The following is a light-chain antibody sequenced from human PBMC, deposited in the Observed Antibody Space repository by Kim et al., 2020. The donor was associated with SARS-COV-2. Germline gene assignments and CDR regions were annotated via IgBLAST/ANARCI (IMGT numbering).Light chain of an antibody. CDR1: QRVSSN. V-gene: IGKV3-15*01. CDR2: GAS. J-gene: IGKJ1*01. Sequence: ETVMTQSPGTLSVSPGERATLSCRASQRVSSNFAWYKQKPGQAPRLLIYGASTRATGIPARFSGSGSGAEFTLTISSLQCEDLAVYHCLQCDNWHRCTFRQG. CDR3: LQCDNWHRCT.